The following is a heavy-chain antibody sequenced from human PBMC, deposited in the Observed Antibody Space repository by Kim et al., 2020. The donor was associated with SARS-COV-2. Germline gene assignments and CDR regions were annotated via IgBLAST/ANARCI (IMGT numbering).Heavy chain of an antibody. CDR2: INAGNGNT. Sequence: ASVKVSCKASGYTFTSYAMHWVRQAPGQRLEWMGWINAGNGNTKYSQKFQGRVTITRDTSASTAYMELSSLRSEDTAVYYCARDPRLWLGGPYGMDVWGQGTTVTVSS. V-gene: IGHV1-3*01. J-gene: IGHJ6*02. CDR3: ARDPRLWLGGPYGMDV. CDR1: GYTFTSYA. D-gene: IGHD3-10*01.